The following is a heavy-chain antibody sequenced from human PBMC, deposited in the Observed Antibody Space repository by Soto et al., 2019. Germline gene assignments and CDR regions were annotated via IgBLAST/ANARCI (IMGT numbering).Heavy chain of an antibody. CDR3: AKGLGYSSGWYSNFAFDY. J-gene: IGHJ4*02. V-gene: IGHV3-23*01. Sequence: EVQLLESGGGLVQPGGSLRLSCAASGFTFSSYAMSWVRQAPGKGLEWVSAISGSGGSTYYADSVKGRFTISRDNSKTTLYLQMNSLRAEDTAVYYCAKGLGYSSGWYSNFAFDYWGQGTLVTVSS. CDR2: ISGSGGST. D-gene: IGHD6-19*01. CDR1: GFTFSSYA.